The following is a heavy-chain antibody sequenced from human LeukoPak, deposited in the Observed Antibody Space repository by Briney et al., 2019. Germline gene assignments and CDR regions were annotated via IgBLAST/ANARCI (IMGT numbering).Heavy chain of an antibody. CDR3: ARDGSSSWFDY. J-gene: IGHJ4*02. Sequence: GASVKVSCKASGYTFTSYAMHWVRQAPGQRLEWMGWINAGNDNTKYSQKFQGRVTITRDTSASTAYMELSSLRSEDTAVYYCARDGSSSWFDYWGQGTLVTVSS. CDR2: INAGNDNT. CDR1: GYTFTSYA. V-gene: IGHV1-3*01. D-gene: IGHD6-13*01.